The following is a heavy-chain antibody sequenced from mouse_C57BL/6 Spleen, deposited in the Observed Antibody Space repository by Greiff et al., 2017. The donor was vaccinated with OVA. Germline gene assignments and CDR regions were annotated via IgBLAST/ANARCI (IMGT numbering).Heavy chain of an antibody. CDR3: ARAPLFDY. V-gene: IGHV1-54*01. CDR1: GYAFTNYL. CDR2: INPGSGGT. Sequence: VQLQQSGAELVRPRTSVKVSCKASGYAFTNYLIEWVKQRPGQGLEWIGVINPGSGGTNYNEKFKGKATLTADKSSSTAYMQLSSLTSEDSAVYFCARAPLFDYWGQGTTLTVSS. J-gene: IGHJ2*01.